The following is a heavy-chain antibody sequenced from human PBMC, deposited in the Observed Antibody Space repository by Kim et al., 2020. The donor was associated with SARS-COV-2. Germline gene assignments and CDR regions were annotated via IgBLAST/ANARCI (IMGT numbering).Heavy chain of an antibody. Sequence: GKGREWLGMIYRGDLDTRYNPSIQGEDTISADTSVTTAYLQWSSLKASDTGTYYCGRSPSPYYYDPLDYWGRGTLVTVSS. D-gene: IGHD3-22*01. J-gene: IGHJ4*02. CDR2: IYRGDLDT. V-gene: IGHV5-51*01. CDR3: GRSPSPYYYDPLDY.